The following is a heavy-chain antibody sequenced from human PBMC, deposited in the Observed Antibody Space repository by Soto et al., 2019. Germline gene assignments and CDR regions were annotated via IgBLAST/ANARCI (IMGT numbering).Heavy chain of an antibody. V-gene: IGHV4-59*01. CDR2: IYYSGST. Sequence: SETLSLTCTVSGGSISSYYWSWIRQPPGKGLKWIGYIYYSGSTNYNPSLKSRVTISVDTSKNQFSLKLSSVTAADTAVYYCARARPPSYYEYWGQGTLVTVSS. CDR3: ARARPPSYYEY. CDR1: GGSISSYY. J-gene: IGHJ4*02.